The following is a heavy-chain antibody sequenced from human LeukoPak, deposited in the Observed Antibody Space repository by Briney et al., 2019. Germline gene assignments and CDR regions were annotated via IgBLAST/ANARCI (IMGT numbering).Heavy chain of an antibody. Sequence: PGGSLRLSCAASGFTFSSHWMSWVRQAPGKGLEWVANIKKDGSEKYYVDAVKGRFTISRDNAKTSLYLQMNSLRAEDTAVYYCAECSAYYFDSSLSDYFDSWGQGTLVTVSS. J-gene: IGHJ4*02. CDR1: GFTFSSHW. D-gene: IGHD3-22*01. CDR3: AECSAYYFDSSLSDYFDS. CDR2: IKKDGSEK. V-gene: IGHV3-7*03.